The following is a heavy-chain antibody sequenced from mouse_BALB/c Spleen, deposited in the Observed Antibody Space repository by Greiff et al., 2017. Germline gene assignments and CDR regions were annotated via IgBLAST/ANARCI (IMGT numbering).Heavy chain of an antibody. Sequence: VQLQQSGAELAKPGASVKMSCKASGYTFTSYWMHWVKQRPGQGLEWIGYINPSTGYTEYNQKFKDKATLTADKSSSTAYMQLSSLTSEDSAVYYCARGLTGAYYAMDYWGQGTSVTVSS. J-gene: IGHJ4*01. D-gene: IGHD4-1*01. CDR3: ARGLTGAYYAMDY. V-gene: IGHV1-7*01. CDR1: GYTFTSYW. CDR2: INPSTGYT.